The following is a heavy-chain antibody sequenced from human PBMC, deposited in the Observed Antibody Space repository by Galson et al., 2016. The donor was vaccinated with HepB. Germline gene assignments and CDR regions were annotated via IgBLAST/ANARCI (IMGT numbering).Heavy chain of an antibody. Sequence: SLRLSCAASGFTFTNSLMHWVRQAPGKGLVWVSRINFYGSTTHYADSLKGRFTISRDNAKNTVYLQMDSLRAEDTALYYCVRDRDGYNFWGQGTMVTVSS. J-gene: IGHJ3*01. CDR1: GFTFTNSL. V-gene: IGHV3-74*01. CDR2: INFYGSTT. CDR3: VRDRDGYNF.